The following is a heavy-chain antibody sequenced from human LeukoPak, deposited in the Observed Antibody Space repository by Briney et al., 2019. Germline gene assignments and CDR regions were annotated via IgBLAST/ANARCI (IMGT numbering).Heavy chain of an antibody. V-gene: IGHV3-23*01. CDR1: GFTFSSHS. J-gene: IGHJ4*02. CDR2: IGLRSGST. D-gene: IGHD3-22*01. Sequence: GGSLRLSCAASGFTFSSHSMNWVRQAPGKGLEWVSAIGLRSGSTYYADSVKGRFTISRDNSKNTVYLQMNSLRADDTAVYYCAKLGGYYDNSASRYFDYWGQGTLVTVSS. CDR3: AKLGGYYDNSASRYFDY.